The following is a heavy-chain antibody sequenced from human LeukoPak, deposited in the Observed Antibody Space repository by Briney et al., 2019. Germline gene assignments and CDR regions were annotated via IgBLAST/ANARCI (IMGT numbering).Heavy chain of an antibody. D-gene: IGHD1-26*01. Sequence: GGSLRLSCAASGFTFSSYGMHWVRQAPGKGLEWVAVIWYDGSNKYYADSVKGRFTISRDNSKNTLYLQMNSLRAEDTAVYYCARDHSGSHSYFQHWGQGTLVTVSS. CDR1: GFTFSSYG. J-gene: IGHJ1*01. V-gene: IGHV3-33*01. CDR3: ARDHSGSHSYFQH. CDR2: IWYDGSNK.